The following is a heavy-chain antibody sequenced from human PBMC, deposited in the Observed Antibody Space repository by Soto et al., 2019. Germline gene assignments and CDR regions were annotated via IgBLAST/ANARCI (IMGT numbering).Heavy chain of an antibody. Sequence: SGPTLVNPTQTLTLTCTFSGFSLSTSGMRVSWIRQPPGKALEWLARIDWDDDKFYSTSLKTRLTISRDTSKNQVVLTMTNMDTVDTATYYCARMSTGTFGYWGQGTLVTVSS. V-gene: IGHV2-70*04. D-gene: IGHD1-7*01. CDR2: IDWDDDK. CDR3: ARMSTGTFGY. J-gene: IGHJ4*02. CDR1: GFSLSTSGMR.